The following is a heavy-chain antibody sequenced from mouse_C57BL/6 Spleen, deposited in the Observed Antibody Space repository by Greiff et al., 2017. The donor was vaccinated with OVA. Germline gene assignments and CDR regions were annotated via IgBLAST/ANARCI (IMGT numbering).Heavy chain of an antibody. Sequence: EVKLVESGAELVRPGASVKLSCTASGFNIKDDYMHWVKQRPEQGLEWIGWIDPENGDTEYASKFQGKATITADTSSNTAYLQLSSLTSEDTAVYYCTTATNLSMDYWGQGTSVTVSS. CDR2: IDPENGDT. J-gene: IGHJ4*01. CDR1: GFNIKDDY. D-gene: IGHD1-1*01. V-gene: IGHV14-4*01. CDR3: TTATNLSMDY.